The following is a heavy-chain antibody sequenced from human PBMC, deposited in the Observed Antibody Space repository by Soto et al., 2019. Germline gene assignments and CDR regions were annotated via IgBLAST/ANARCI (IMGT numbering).Heavy chain of an antibody. J-gene: IGHJ4*02. Sequence: GGSLRLSCAASGFTFTRYSMNWVRQAPGKGLEWVSSISSTTNYIYYADSMKGRFTVSRDNAKNSVYLEMNSLSAEDTAVYYCARESEGLTSNFDYWGQGTLVTVSS. CDR2: ISSTTNYI. V-gene: IGHV3-21*01. CDR1: GFTFTRYS. CDR3: ARESEGLTSNFDY.